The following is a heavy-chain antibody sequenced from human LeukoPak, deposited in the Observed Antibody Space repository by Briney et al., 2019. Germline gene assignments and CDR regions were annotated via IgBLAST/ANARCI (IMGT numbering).Heavy chain of an antibody. D-gene: IGHD6-19*01. CDR1: GFTFSDYY. V-gene: IGHV3-11*01. Sequence: GGSLRLSCAASGFTFSDYYMSWIRQAPGKGLEWVSYISSSGSTIYYADSVKGRFTISRDNAKNSLYLQMNSLRAEDTAVYYCARGTVGSSGPKGTHYYYMDVWGKGTTVTVSS. CDR3: ARGTVGSSGPKGTHYYYMDV. J-gene: IGHJ6*03. CDR2: ISSSGSTI.